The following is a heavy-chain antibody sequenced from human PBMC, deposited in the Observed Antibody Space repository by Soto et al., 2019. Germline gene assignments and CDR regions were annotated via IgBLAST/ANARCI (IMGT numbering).Heavy chain of an antibody. J-gene: IGHJ5*02. CDR1: GSSVAGDSCY. CDR3: ARDDNSGWFLP. CDR2: VYVSGST. D-gene: IGHD4-4*01. V-gene: IGHV4-61*01. Sequence: QVQLQESGPGLVKPSETLSLTCIVSGSSVAGDSCYWSWIRQPPGKGLEWIGSVYVSGSTNYNPSLRGRVTISLAASKNQFSVRLNAVAAADTAIYYCARDDNSGWFLPWGQGTLVTVSS.